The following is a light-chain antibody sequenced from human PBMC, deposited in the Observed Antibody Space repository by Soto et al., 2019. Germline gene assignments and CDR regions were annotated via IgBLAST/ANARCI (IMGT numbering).Light chain of an antibody. CDR1: SSNIGNNY. Sequence: QSVLTQPPSASGTPGQRVTISCSGSSSNIGNNYVYWYQMVPGTAPKLLIYRNNQRPSGVPDLFSGSRSGTSASLAISGLRSEDEADYYCAAWDDRLSGRGVFGGGTKLTVL. CDR3: AAWDDRLSGRGV. J-gene: IGLJ2*01. CDR2: RNN. V-gene: IGLV1-47*01.